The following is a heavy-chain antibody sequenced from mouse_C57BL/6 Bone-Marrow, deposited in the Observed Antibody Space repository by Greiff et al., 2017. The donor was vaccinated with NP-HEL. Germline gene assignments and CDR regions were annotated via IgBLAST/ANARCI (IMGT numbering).Heavy chain of an antibody. V-gene: IGHV5-12*01. J-gene: IGHJ3*01. CDR1: GFTFSDYY. Sequence: EVKLMESGGGLVQPGGSLKLSCAASGFTFSDYYMYWVRQTPEKRLEWVAYISNGGGSTYYPDTVKGRFTISRDNAKNTLYLQMSRLKSEDTAMYYCARELGGYPAWFAYWGQGTLVTVSA. D-gene: IGHD2-2*01. CDR2: ISNGGGST. CDR3: ARELGGYPAWFAY.